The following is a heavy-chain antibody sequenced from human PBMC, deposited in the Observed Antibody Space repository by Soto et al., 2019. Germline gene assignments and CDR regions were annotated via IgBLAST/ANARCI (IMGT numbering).Heavy chain of an antibody. CDR2: IIPIFGTA. CDR1: GGTFSSYA. D-gene: IGHD2-2*02. V-gene: IGHV1-69*01. Sequence: QVQLVQSGAEVKKPGSSVKVSCKASGGTFSSYAISWVRQAPGQGLEWMGGIIPIFGTANYAQKFQGRVTITADESTSTAYMEPSSLRSEDTAVYYCATIIGYCSSTSCYSLGNLDYWGQGTLVTVSS. J-gene: IGHJ4*02. CDR3: ATIIGYCSSTSCYSLGNLDY.